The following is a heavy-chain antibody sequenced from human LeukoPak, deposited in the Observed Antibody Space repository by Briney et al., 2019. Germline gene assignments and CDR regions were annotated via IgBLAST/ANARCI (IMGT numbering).Heavy chain of an antibody. V-gene: IGHV3-30*18. J-gene: IGHJ4*02. CDR3: AKRGYDPYSLDY. Sequence: ARTLRCYCAASGFTFSSYGMHWHRQAPGKELMGVADITYDGSNKDYADSVRGRFTISRDNTKNTLDLQMNSPKAADTDVYYCAKRGYDPYSLDYWGQGTLVTVSS. D-gene: IGHD5-12*01. CDR1: GFTFSSYG. CDR2: ITYDGSNK.